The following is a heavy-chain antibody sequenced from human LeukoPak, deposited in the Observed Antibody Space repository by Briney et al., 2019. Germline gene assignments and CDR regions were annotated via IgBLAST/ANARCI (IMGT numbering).Heavy chain of an antibody. J-gene: IGHJ6*02. V-gene: IGHV4-31*03. CDR1: GGSISSGGYY. CDR2: IYYSGST. CDR3: ARGEIAVAPRYYYYYGMDV. Sequence: PSETLSLTCTVSGGSISSGGYYWSWIRQHPGKGLEWIGYIYYSGSTYYNPSLKSRVTISVDTSKNRFSLKLSSVTAADTAVYYCARGEIAVAPRYYYYYGMDVWGQGTTVTVSS. D-gene: IGHD6-19*01.